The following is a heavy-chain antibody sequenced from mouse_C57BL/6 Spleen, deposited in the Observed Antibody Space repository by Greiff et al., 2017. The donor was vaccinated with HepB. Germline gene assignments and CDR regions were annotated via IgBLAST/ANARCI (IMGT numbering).Heavy chain of an antibody. V-gene: IGHV3-6*01. CDR3: ARRGATGYFDY. D-gene: IGHD4-1*01. Sequence: ESGPGLVKPSQSLSLTCSVTGYSITSGYYWNWIRQFPGNKLEWMGYISYDGSNNYNPSLKNRIYITRDTSKNQFFLKLNSVTTEDTATYYCARRGATGYFDYWGQGTTLTVSS. J-gene: IGHJ2*01. CDR2: ISYDGSN. CDR1: GYSITSGYY.